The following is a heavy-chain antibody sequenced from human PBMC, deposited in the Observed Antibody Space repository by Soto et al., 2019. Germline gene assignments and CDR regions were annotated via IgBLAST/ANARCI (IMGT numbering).Heavy chain of an antibody. D-gene: IGHD3-10*01. CDR2: ISAYNGNT. CDR3: ARDPHGSGSYYINYYYYYYMDV. CDR1: GYTFTSYG. J-gene: IGHJ6*03. Sequence: ASVKVSCKASGYTFTSYGISWVRQAPGQGLEWMGWISAYNGNTNYAQKLQGRVTMTTDTSTSTAYMELRSLRSDDTAVYYCARDPHGSGSYYINYYYYYYMDVWGKGTTVTVSS. V-gene: IGHV1-18*01.